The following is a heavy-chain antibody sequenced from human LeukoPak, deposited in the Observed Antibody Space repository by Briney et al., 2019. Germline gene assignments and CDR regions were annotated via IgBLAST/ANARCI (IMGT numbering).Heavy chain of an antibody. V-gene: IGHV1-2*02. Sequence: ASVKVSCKTSGYTFTGYYIHWVRQAPGQGLEWLGWINPNTGDINYAQKFQGRVTTTRDTSISTAYMELSSLRSDDTAVYCCARDVSSVATAAPGHWGVDVWGQGTTVTVSS. J-gene: IGHJ6*02. CDR1: GYTFTGYY. CDR2: INPNTGDI. CDR3: ARDVSSVATAAPGHWGVDV. D-gene: IGHD6-13*01.